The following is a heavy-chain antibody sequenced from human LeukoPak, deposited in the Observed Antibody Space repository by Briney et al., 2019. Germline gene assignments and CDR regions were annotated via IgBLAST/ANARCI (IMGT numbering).Heavy chain of an antibody. D-gene: IGHD6-19*01. V-gene: IGHV3-30*18. CDR2: ISYDGSNK. CDR1: GFTFSSYA. Sequence: GGSLRLSCAASGFTFSSYAMSWVRQAPGKGLEWVAVISYDGSNKYYADSVKGRFTISRDNSKNTLYLQMNSLRAEDTAVYYCAKSQRRLALDYWGQGTLVTVSS. J-gene: IGHJ4*02. CDR3: AKSQRRLALDY.